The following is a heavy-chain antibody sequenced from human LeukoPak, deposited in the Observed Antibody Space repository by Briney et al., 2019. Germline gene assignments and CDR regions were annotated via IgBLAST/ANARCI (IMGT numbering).Heavy chain of an antibody. V-gene: IGHV1-2*02. D-gene: IGHD1-26*01. CDR2: INPNGGGT. CDR3: ARDKGPRWEDY. Sequence: ASVKVSCKASGYIFSDYYMHWVRQAPGQGLEWMGWINPNGGGTNYAQKFQGRVTMTRDRSISTVHMDLSRRTYDDTAVYYCARDKGPRWEDYWGQGTLVTVSS. CDR1: GYIFSDYY. J-gene: IGHJ4*02.